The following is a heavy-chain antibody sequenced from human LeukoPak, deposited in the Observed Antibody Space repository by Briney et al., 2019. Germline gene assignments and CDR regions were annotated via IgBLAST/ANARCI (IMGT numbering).Heavy chain of an antibody. V-gene: IGHV3-23*01. J-gene: IGHJ4*02. D-gene: IGHD1-26*01. CDR2: ISGSGGST. CDR1: GFTFSSYA. Sequence: PGGSLRLSCAASGFTFSSYAMSWVRQAPGKGLEWVSAISGSGGSTYYADSVKGRFTISRDNSKNTLYLQMNSLRAEDTAVYYCAKLSSSSPGGSYSDYWGRGTLVTVSS. CDR3: AKLSSSSPGGSYSDY.